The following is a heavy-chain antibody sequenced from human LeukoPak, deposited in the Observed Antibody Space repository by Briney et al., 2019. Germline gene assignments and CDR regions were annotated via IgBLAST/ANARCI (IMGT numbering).Heavy chain of an antibody. Sequence: ASVKVSCKASGYTFTGYYMHWVRQAPGQGLEWMGRITPNSGGTNYAQKFQGRVTITRNTSISTAYMELSSLRSEDTAVYYCARRKAAARGVWFDPWGQGTLVTVSS. CDR3: ARRKAAARGVWFDP. CDR1: GYTFTGYY. D-gene: IGHD6-13*01. CDR2: ITPNSGGT. V-gene: IGHV1-2*06. J-gene: IGHJ5*02.